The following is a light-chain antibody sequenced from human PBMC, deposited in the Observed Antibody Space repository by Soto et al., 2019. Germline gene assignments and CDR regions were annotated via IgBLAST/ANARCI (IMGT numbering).Light chain of an antibody. V-gene: IGKV3-20*01. CDR1: QSVSSNY. J-gene: IGKJ3*01. CDR2: GAS. CDR3: QQYSSSPPEFT. Sequence: EIVLTQSPGTLSVSPGERVTLSCRASQSVSSNYLAWYQQRPGQAPRLLIFGASYRATGIPDRFSGSGSGTDFTLTIRRLEPEYFAVYYCQQYSSSPPEFTFGPGTKVDSK.